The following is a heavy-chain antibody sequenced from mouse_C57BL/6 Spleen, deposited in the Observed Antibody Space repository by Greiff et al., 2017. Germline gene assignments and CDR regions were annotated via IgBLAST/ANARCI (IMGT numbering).Heavy chain of an antibody. J-gene: IGHJ2*01. CDR2: IDPSDSYT. Sequence: QVQLQQSGAELVKPGASVKLSCKASGYTFTSYWMQWVKQRPGQGLEWIGEIDPSDSYTNYNQKFKGKATLTVDTSSSTAYMQLSSLTSEDSAVYYCARRFEGTFDYWGQGTTLTVSS. V-gene: IGHV1-50*01. CDR1: GYTFTSYW. CDR3: ARRFEGTFDY. D-gene: IGHD3-3*01.